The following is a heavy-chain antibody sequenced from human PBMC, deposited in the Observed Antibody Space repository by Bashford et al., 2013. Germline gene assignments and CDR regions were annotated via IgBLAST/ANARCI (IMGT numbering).Heavy chain of an antibody. Sequence: ASVKVSCKASGYTFTNYFMHWVRQAPGQGLEWMGIINPGGASTTYAQKFQGRVTMTRDTSTSTVYMELSSLRSEDTAVYYCAKDRDDYGDPDAFNIWGQGTMVTVSS. D-gene: IGHD4-17*01. V-gene: IGHV1-46*01. CDR3: AKDRDDYGDPDAFNI. J-gene: IGHJ3*02. CDR1: GYTFTNYF. CDR2: INPGGAST.